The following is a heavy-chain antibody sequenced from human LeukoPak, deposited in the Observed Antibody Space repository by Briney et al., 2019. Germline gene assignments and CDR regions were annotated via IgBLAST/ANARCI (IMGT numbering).Heavy chain of an antibody. CDR1: GYTLTGYY. CDR2: INPNSGGT. V-gene: IGHV1-2*02. Sequence: ASVKVSCKASGYTLTGYYMHWVRQAPGQGLEWMGWINPNSGGTNYAQKFQGRVTMTRDTSISTAYMELSRLRSDDTAVYYCASCSSTSCYVFDYWGQGTLVTVSS. J-gene: IGHJ4*02. D-gene: IGHD2-2*01. CDR3: ASCSSTSCYVFDY.